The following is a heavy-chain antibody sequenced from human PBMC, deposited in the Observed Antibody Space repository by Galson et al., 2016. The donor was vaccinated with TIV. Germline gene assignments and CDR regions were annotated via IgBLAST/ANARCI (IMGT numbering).Heavy chain of an antibody. V-gene: IGHV4-39*07. CDR2: TFYSGGT. D-gene: IGHD3-9*01. Sequence: SETLSLTCTVSGGSFRSGSYFWGWIRQPPGKGLEWIASTFYSGGTYYNPPLKSRVTISEDTSKSQFSLKLNSVTAADTAVYYCARGGGVLRYFDWLPHYGMNVWGQGTTVTVSS. J-gene: IGHJ6*02. CDR1: GGSFRSGSYF. CDR3: ARGGGVLRYFDWLPHYGMNV.